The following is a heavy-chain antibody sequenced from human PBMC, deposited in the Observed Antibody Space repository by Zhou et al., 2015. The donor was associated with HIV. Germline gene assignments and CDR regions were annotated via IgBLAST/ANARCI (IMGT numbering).Heavy chain of an antibody. CDR2: ISAYNGNT. Sequence: QVQLVQSGAEVKKPGASVKVSCKASGYTFTSYGISWVRQAPGQGLEWMGWISAYNGNTNYAQKLQGRVTMTTDTSTSTAYMELRGLRSDDTAVYYCARHQVTTEIYYYYGMDVWGQGTTVTVSS. D-gene: IGHD4-17*01. CDR1: GYTFTSYG. V-gene: IGHV1-18*01. J-gene: IGHJ6*02. CDR3: ARHQVTTEIYYYYGMDV.